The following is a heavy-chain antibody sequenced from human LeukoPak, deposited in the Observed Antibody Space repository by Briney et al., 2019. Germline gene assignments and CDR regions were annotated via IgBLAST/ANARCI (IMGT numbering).Heavy chain of an antibody. V-gene: IGHV3-30*01. D-gene: IGHD2-2*03. J-gene: IGHJ6*03. CDR3: ARDGLKYMDV. CDR2: ISYDGSNK. CDR1: GFTFSSYA. Sequence: GGSLRLSCAASGFTFSSYAMHWVRRAPGKGLEWVAVISYDGSNKYYADSVKGRFTISRDNSKNTLYLQMNSLRAEDTAVYYCARDGLKYMDVWGKGTTVTVSS.